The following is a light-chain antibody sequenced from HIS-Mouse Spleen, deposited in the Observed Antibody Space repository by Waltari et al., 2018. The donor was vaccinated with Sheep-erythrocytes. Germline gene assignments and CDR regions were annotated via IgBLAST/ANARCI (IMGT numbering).Light chain of an antibody. Sequence: DIQMTQSPSSLSASVWMLGDRVTITCRASQSISSYLNWYQQKPGKAPKLLIYAASSLQSGVPSRFSGSGSGTDFTLTISSLQPEDFATYYCQQSYSTPQFTFGPGTKVDIK. CDR3: QQSYSTPQFT. CDR2: AAS. CDR1: QSISSY. V-gene: IGKV1-39*01. J-gene: IGKJ3*01.